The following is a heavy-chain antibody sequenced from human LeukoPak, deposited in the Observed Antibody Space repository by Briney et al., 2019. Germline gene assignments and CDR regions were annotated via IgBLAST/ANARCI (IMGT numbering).Heavy chain of an antibody. CDR3: AAIPHRYFYY. J-gene: IGHJ4*02. CDR2: IHPDDSDT. CDR1: GYSFTNYW. D-gene: IGHD1-14*01. V-gene: IGHV5-51*01. Sequence: GESLKISCQGSGYSFTNYWIGWVRQMSGKGLEWMGIIHPDDSDTRYSPSFQGQVTISVDKSVSTAYLQWSSLKASDTAMYYCAAIPHRYFYYWGQGTLVTVSS.